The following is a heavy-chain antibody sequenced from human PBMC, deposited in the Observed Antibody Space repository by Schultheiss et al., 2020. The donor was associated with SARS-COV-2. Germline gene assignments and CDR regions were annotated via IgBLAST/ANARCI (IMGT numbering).Heavy chain of an antibody. V-gene: IGHV1-69*13. CDR2: IIPIFGTA. J-gene: IGHJ3*02. CDR1: GGTFSSYA. Sequence: SVKVSCKASGGTFSSYAISWVRQAPGQGLEWMGGIIPIFGTANYAQKFQGRVTITADESTSTAYMELSSLRPDDTALYYCARDCVSSGYPNDAFDIWGQGTMVTVSS. D-gene: IGHD3-22*01. CDR3: ARDCVSSGYPNDAFDI.